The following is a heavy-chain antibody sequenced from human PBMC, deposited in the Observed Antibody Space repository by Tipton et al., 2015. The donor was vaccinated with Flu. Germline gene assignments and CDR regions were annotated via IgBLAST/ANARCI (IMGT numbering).Heavy chain of an antibody. CDR3: ARDRWSGSYYPDS. CDR2: IYTSGST. Sequence: TLSLTCTVSGGSISSYYWSWIRQPAGKGLEWIGRIYTSGSTNYNPSLKSRVTMSVDTSRDQFSLKLSSVTAADTAVYYCARDRWSGSYYPDSWGQGTLVTVSS. J-gene: IGHJ4*02. V-gene: IGHV4-4*07. CDR1: GGSISSYY. D-gene: IGHD1-26*01.